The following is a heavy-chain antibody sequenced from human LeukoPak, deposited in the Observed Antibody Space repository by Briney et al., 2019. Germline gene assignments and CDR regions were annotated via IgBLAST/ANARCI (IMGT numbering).Heavy chain of an antibody. V-gene: IGHV3-23*01. CDR3: APHGQWLVGFDY. D-gene: IGHD6-19*01. CDR1: GFAFGSYG. CDR2: ISASGSNP. J-gene: IGHJ4*02. Sequence: GGSLRLSCAASGFAFGSYGMSWVRQAPGKGLEWVAAISASGSNPHYSDSVKGRFLISRDNSKNTLYLQMNSLRAEDTAVYYCAPHGQWLVGFDYWGQGTLVTVSS.